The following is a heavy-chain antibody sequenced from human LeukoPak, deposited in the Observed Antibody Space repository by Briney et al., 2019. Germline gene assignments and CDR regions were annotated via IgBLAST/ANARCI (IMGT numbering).Heavy chain of an antibody. V-gene: IGHV3-21*01. CDR1: GFTFRTYS. Sequence: GGSLRFSCAASGFTFRTYSMNWVRQAPGKGLEGVSFISSSSNYIYYADSVKGRFTISRDNAKNTVYLQMSSLRAEDTAVYYCAKESGYDVDLEYWGQGALVTVSS. J-gene: IGHJ4*02. D-gene: IGHD5-12*01. CDR3: AKESGYDVDLEY. CDR2: ISSSSNYI.